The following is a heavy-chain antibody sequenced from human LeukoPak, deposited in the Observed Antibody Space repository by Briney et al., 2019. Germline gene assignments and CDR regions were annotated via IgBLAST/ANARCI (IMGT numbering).Heavy chain of an antibody. CDR2: ICSSGSTI. Sequence: GGALRLSSAASRFTFSDYYIRWIRQAPGEGLEGVSYICSSGSTIYYADSVKGRFTISRDNAKNSLYLQMNSLRAEDTAVYYCARRSRFLEWLLSYYFDYWGQGTLVTVSS. J-gene: IGHJ4*02. V-gene: IGHV3-11*01. D-gene: IGHD3-3*01. CDR1: RFTFSDYY. CDR3: ARRSRFLEWLLSYYFDY.